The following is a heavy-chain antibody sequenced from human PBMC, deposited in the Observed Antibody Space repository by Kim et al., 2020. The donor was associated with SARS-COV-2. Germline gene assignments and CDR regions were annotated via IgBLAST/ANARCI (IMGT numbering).Heavy chain of an antibody. D-gene: IGHD6-13*01. CDR3: AKKSTSRWESYFDP. V-gene: IGHV3-23*01. J-gene: IGHJ4*02. Sequence: YAHSVKGQFTISGDTSKNPLCLQMNSLRAEDTAVYHCAKKSTSRWESYFDPWGQGTQVTVSS.